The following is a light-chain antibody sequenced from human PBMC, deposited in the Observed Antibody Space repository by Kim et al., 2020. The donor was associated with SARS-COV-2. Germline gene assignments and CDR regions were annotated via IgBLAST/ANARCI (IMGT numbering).Light chain of an antibody. CDR1: QGIINY. CDR2: GAS. V-gene: IGKV1-16*02. CDR3: QQYKSYPIT. J-gene: IGKJ5*01. Sequence: ASVGDRVTITGRASQGIINYLAWCQQKPGKAPKSLIYGASTLQSGVPSKFSGSASGTDFTLTISSLQPEDFATYYCQQYKSYPITFGQGTRLEIK.